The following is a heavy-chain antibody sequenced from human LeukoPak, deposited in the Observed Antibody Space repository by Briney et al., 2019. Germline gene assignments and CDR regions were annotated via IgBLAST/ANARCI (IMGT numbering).Heavy chain of an antibody. J-gene: IGHJ4*02. CDR1: GGSISSSSYY. CDR3: ASLGGNTVTDN. V-gene: IGHV4-39*01. D-gene: IGHD4-17*01. CDR2: IYYSGST. Sequence: SETLSLTCTVSGGSISSSSYYWGWIRQPPGKGLEWIGSIYYSGSTYYNPSLKSRVTISVDTSKNQFSLKLSSVTAADTAVYYCASLGGNTVTDNWGQGTLVTVSS.